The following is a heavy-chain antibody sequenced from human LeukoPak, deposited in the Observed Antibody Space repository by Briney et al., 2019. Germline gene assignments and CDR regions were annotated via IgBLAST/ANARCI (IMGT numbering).Heavy chain of an antibody. V-gene: IGHV3-33*01. J-gene: IGHJ3*02. CDR1: GFTFSSYG. Sequence: GGSLRLSRAASGFTFSSYGMHWVRQAPGKGLEWVAVIWYDGSNKYYADSVKGRFTISRDNSKNTLYLQMNSLRAEDTAVYYCARGDYYDSSGYHGAFDIWGQGTMVTVSS. D-gene: IGHD3-22*01. CDR2: IWYDGSNK. CDR3: ARGDYYDSSGYHGAFDI.